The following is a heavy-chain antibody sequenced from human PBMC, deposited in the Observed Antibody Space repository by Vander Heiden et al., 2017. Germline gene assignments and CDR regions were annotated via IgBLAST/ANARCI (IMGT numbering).Heavy chain of an antibody. CDR3: ARDAGLFGSEAFDD. D-gene: IGHD3-10*01. CDR1: GFTFRSDA. J-gene: IGHJ4*02. CDR2: ISGSGGST. V-gene: IGHV3-23*01. Sequence: EVQWLEFGGGLVQPGGSLRPARAASGFTFRSDAMSWARQAPGKGLELVSAISGSGGSTYSAHSVKVRFTISRDNSKNTLFLQMNSLRAEDTAVYYCARDAGLFGSEAFDDWGQGTLVAVSS.